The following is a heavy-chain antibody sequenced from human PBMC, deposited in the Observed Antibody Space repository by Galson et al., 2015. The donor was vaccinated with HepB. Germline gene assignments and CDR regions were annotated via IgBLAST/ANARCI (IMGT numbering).Heavy chain of an antibody. J-gene: IGHJ3*02. CDR3: ARHPRLLITVAGTRGAFDM. D-gene: IGHD6-19*01. CDR2: TYYRSKWYN. Sequence: CAISGDSVSSNSAAWNWIRQSPSRGLEWLGRTYYRSKWYNDYAVSVKSRITINPDTSKNQFSLQLNSVTAADTAMYYCARHPRLLITVAGTRGAFDMWGQGTMVTVSS. V-gene: IGHV6-1*01. CDR1: GDSVSSNSAA.